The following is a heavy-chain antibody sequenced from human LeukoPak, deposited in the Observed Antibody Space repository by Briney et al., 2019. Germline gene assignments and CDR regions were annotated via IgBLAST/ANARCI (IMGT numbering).Heavy chain of an antibody. Sequence: PSETLSLTCTVPGDSISSHYWSWIRQPPGKGLEWIGYIYYSGSTNYNPSLKSRVTISVDTSKNQFSLKLSSVTAADTAVYYCARGPFYTYCSSTSCGYAFDIWGQVTMVTVSS. D-gene: IGHD2-2*01. V-gene: IGHV4-59*11. CDR1: GDSISSHY. J-gene: IGHJ3*02. CDR3: ARGPFYTYCSSTSCGYAFDI. CDR2: IYYSGST.